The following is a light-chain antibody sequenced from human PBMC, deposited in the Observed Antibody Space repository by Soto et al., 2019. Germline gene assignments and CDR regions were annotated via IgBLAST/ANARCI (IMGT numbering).Light chain of an antibody. Sequence: EIVLTQSPDTLSLSPGESATRSCRASQSVSSSLAWYQQKRGQAPRLLIYDASNRATGSPARFSGSGSGTDFTLTISRLEPEDFSVYYCQQRSNWPPEVTFGPGTKVDIK. CDR1: QSVSSS. CDR2: DAS. CDR3: QQRSNWPPEVT. J-gene: IGKJ3*01. V-gene: IGKV3-11*01.